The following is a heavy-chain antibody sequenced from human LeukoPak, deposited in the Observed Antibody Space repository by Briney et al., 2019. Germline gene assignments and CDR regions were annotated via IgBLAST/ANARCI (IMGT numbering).Heavy chain of an antibody. J-gene: IGHJ4*02. CDR2: IYTSGST. Sequence: SETLSLTCTVSGGSISGYYWSWIRQPAGKGLEWIGRIYTSGSTNYNPSLKSRVTMSVDTSKNQFSLKLSSVTAADTAVYYCAGDGSYGSPQYWGQGTLVIVSS. CDR3: AGDGSYGSPQY. CDR1: GGSISGYY. D-gene: IGHD3-10*01. V-gene: IGHV4-4*07.